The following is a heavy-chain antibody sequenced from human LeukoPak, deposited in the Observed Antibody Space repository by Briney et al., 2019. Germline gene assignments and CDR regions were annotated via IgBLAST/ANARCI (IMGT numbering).Heavy chain of an antibody. Sequence: GGSLRLSCAASGFTVSSNYMSWVRQAPGKGLEWVSVIYSGGSTYYADSVKGRFTISRDNSKNTLYLQMNSLRAEDTAVYYCARDDHDSSGYYYYYWGQGTLVTVSS. D-gene: IGHD3-22*01. J-gene: IGHJ4*02. CDR3: ARDDHDSSGYYYYY. CDR2: IYSGGST. V-gene: IGHV3-66*01. CDR1: GFTVSSNY.